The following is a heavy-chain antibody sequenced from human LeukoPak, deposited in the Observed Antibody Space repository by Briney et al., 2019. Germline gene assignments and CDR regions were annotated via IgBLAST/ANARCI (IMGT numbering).Heavy chain of an antibody. J-gene: IGHJ3*02. V-gene: IGHV1-2*02. CDR3: TRDAPYDYDFSGGYYPEAFDI. Sequence: GASVKVSCKASGYTFTGYYMHWVGQAPGQGLEWRGGINPNSGCTNYAQKCQGRVTMTRDTSISTAYVEVSRLISDDTAVYYCTRDAPYDYDFSGGYYPEAFDIWGQGTMVTVSS. D-gene: IGHD3-3*01. CDR1: GYTFTGYY. CDR2: INPNSGCT.